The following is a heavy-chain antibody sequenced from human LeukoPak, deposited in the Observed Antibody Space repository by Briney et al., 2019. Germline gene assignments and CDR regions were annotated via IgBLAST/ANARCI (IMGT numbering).Heavy chain of an antibody. J-gene: IGHJ3*02. CDR1: GFTFSSYA. D-gene: IGHD4-11*01. CDR3: VKAPRTTVVGFDI. CDR2: ISSTGGST. Sequence: GWSLRLSCSASGFTFSSYAMHWVRQAPAKGLEYVSAISSTGGSTYYADSVKGRFTISRDNSKNTLYLQMSSLRAEDTSVYYCVKAPRTTVVGFDIWGQGTMVTVSS. V-gene: IGHV3-64D*09.